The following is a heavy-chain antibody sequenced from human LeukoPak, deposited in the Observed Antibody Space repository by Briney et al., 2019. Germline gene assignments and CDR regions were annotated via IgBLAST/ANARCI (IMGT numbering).Heavy chain of an antibody. CDR3: AKVRPGGWKYYFDY. D-gene: IGHD6-19*01. CDR2: ISYDGSNK. Sequence: GRSLRLSCAASGFTFSSYAMHWVRQAPGKGLEWVAVISYDGSNKYYADSVKGRFTISRDNSKNTLYLQMNSLRAEDTAAYYCAKVRPGGWKYYFDYWGQGTLVTVSS. V-gene: IGHV3-30-3*01. CDR1: GFTFSSYA. J-gene: IGHJ4*02.